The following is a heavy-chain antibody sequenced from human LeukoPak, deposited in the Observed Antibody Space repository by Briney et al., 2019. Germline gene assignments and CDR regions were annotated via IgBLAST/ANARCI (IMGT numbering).Heavy chain of an antibody. CDR2: IYYSGST. V-gene: IGHV4-31*03. CDR3: ARKGSGWYGYNWFDP. CDR1: GGSIGSGGYY. D-gene: IGHD6-19*01. J-gene: IGHJ5*02. Sequence: SETLSLTCTVSGGSIGSGGYYWSWIRQHPGKGLEWIGYIYYSGSTYYNPSLKSRVTISVDTSKNQFSLKLSSVTAADTAVYYCARKGSGWYGYNWFDPWGQGTLVTVSS.